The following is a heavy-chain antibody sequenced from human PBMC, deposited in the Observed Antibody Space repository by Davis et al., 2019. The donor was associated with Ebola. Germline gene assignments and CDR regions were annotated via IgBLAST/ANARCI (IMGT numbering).Heavy chain of an antibody. CDR3: AREGLRSDWYFDL. J-gene: IGHJ2*01. D-gene: IGHD3-3*01. CDR1: GYTFTSYA. V-gene: IGHV1-3*01. CDR2: INAGNGNT. Sequence: AASVTVSCKASGYTFTSYAMHWVRQAPGQRLEWMGWINAGNGNTKYSQKFQGRVTITRDTSASTAYMELSSLRSEDTAVYYCAREGLRSDWYFDLWGRGTLVTVSS.